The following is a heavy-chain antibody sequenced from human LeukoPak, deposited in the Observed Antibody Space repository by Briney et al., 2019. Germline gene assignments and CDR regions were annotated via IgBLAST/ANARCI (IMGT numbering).Heavy chain of an antibody. V-gene: IGHV4-39*01. CDR1: GGSISSSDYY. CDR2: IYYTGST. Sequence: SETLSLTCTVSGGSISSSDYYWDWIRQPPGKGLEWIGSIYYTGSTHYNPSLKSRVTISVDTSKNHFSLKLNSVTATDTAVYYCARHGGSGAPDNWGQGTLVTVSS. D-gene: IGHD3-10*01. J-gene: IGHJ4*02. CDR3: ARHGGSGAPDN.